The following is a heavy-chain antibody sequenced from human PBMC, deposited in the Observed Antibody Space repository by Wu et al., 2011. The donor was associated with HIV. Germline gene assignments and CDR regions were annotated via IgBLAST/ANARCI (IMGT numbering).Heavy chain of an antibody. Sequence: QVXLVQSGAEVKKPGASVEVSCKASGYTFNTYAISWVRQAPGQGLEWMGWISPYDGDTKYPQKLQGRVTMTTDTSTSTAYMELRSLRSDDTAVYYCARDDSSGWPEGFDYWGQGTLVTVSS. J-gene: IGHJ4*02. CDR1: GYTFNTYA. V-gene: IGHV1-18*01. CDR3: ARDDSSGWPEGFDY. D-gene: IGHD6-19*01. CDR2: ISPYDGDT.